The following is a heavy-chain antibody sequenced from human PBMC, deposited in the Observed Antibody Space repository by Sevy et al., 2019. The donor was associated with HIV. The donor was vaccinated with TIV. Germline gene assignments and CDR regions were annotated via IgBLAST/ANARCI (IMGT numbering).Heavy chain of an antibody. D-gene: IGHD2-2*01. CDR1: GFTFSSYA. V-gene: IGHV3-30-3*01. Sequence: GGSLRLSCAASGFTFSSYAMHWVRQAPGKGLEWVAVISYDGSNKYYADSVKGRFTISRDKSKNSMYLQMNSLRVDDTAVYYCARAFVVVPAGTGYYYGMDVWGQGTTVTVSS. CDR3: ARAFVVVPAGTGYYYGMDV. J-gene: IGHJ6*02. CDR2: ISYDGSNK.